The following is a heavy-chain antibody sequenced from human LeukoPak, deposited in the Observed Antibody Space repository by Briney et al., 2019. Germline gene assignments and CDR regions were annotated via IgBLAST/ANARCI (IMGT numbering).Heavy chain of an antibody. CDR2: IIPILGIA. J-gene: IGHJ4*02. CDR1: GGTFSSYT. CDR3: ARVIDSSGWYPVEY. V-gene: IGHV1-69*02. D-gene: IGHD6-19*01. Sequence: ASVKVSCKASGGTFSSYTISWVRQAPGQGLEWMGRIIPILGIANYAQKFQGRVTITADKSTSTAYMELSSLRSEDTAVYYCARVIDSSGWYPVEYWGQGTLVTVSS.